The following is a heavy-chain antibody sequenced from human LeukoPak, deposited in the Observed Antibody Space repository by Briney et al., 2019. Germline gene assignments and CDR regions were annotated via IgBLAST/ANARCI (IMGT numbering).Heavy chain of an antibody. CDR3: ATSQCGSDCYLAGDY. J-gene: IGHJ4*02. CDR2: IYYTGIT. D-gene: IGHD2-21*02. Sequence: SETLSLTCAVSGGSVNSGSYYWSWIRQHPGKGLEWIGYIYYTGITNYNPSLKSRVTISVDTSKNQFSLNLNSVSAADTAVYYCATSQCGSDCYLAGDYWGQGTLVTVSS. CDR1: GGSVNSGSYY. V-gene: IGHV4-61*01.